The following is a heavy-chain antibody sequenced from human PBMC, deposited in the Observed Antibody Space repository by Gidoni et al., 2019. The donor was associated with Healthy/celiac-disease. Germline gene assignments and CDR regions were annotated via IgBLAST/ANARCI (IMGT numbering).Heavy chain of an antibody. J-gene: IGHJ5*02. CDR3: ARAVQGVKGNWFDP. Sequence: EVQLVESGGGLVQPGGSLRLSCAASGFTFRSYELHWVRQAPGTGLEWVSYISSSGSTIYYADSVKRRFTISRDNAKNSLYLQMNSLRAEDTAVYYCARAVQGVKGNWFDPWGQGTLVTVSS. CDR2: ISSSGSTI. CDR1: GFTFRSYE. V-gene: IGHV3-48*03. D-gene: IGHD3-10*02.